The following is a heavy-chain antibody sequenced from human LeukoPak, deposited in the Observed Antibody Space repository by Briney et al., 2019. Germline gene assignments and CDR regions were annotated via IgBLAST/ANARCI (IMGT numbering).Heavy chain of an antibody. CDR1: GYTLTELS. J-gene: IGHJ4*02. CDR2: FDPEDGET. CDR3: ATALPKRMIVVVIFDY. D-gene: IGHD3-22*01. V-gene: IGHV1-24*01. Sequence: GASVKVSCKVSGYTLTELSMHWVRQATGKGLEWMGGFDPEDGETIYAQKFQGRVTMTEDTSTDTAYMELSSLRSEDTAVYYCATALPKRMIVVVIFDYWGQGTLVTVSS.